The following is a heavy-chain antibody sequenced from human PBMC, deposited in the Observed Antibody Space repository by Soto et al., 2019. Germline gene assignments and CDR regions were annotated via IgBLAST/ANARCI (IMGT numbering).Heavy chain of an antibody. CDR2: ISWNSGSI. J-gene: IGHJ6*02. CDR3: AKGGIAAAGKSAYYYGMDV. Sequence: GGSLRLSCAASGFTFDDYAMHWVRQAPGKGLEWASGISWNSGSIGYADSVKGRFTISRDNAKNSLYLQMNSLRAEDTALYYCAKGGIAAAGKSAYYYGMDVWGQGTTVTVSS. CDR1: GFTFDDYA. D-gene: IGHD6-13*01. V-gene: IGHV3-9*01.